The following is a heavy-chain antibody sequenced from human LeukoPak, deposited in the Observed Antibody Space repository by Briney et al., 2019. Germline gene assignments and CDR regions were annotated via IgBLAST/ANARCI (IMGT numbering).Heavy chain of an antibody. J-gene: IGHJ4*02. CDR1: GYSFTAYW. CDR3: ASLWFGELSY. Sequence: KPGQSLKISCKGSGYSFTAYWTGWVRHMPGKGLEWVGIIYPGDSDTRYSPSFQGHVHISADKSISTAYLEWSSLKASDPGMYCCASLWFGELSYWGQGTLVTVSS. V-gene: IGHV5-51*03. D-gene: IGHD3-10*01. CDR2: IYPGDSDT.